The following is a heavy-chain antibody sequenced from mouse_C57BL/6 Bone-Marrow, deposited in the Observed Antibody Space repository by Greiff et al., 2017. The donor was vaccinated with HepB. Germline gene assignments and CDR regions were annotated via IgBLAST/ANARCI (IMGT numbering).Heavy chain of an antibody. J-gene: IGHJ3*01. V-gene: IGHV14-4*01. CDR1: GFNIKDDY. Sequence: EVQGVESGAELVRPGASVKLSCTASGFNIKDDYMHWVKQRPEQGLEWIGWIDPENCDTEYASKFQGKATITADTSSNTAYLQLSSLTSEDTAVYYCTTEGYGYDCWFAYWGQGTLVTVSA. D-gene: IGHD2-2*01. CDR3: TTEGYGYDCWFAY. CDR2: IDPENCDT.